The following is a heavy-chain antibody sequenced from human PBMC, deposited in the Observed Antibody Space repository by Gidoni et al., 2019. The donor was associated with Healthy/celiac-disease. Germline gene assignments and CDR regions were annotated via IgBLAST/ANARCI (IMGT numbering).Heavy chain of an antibody. V-gene: IGHV3-23*01. CDR3: AKDSRHNTPSSY. J-gene: IGHJ4*02. CDR1: GFPFSSYA. D-gene: IGHD6-6*01. CDR2: ISGSGGST. Sequence: DVQLLESGGGLVQPGGSLRLSCAASGFPFSSYAMSWVRQAPGKGLEWVSAISGSGGSTYYADSVKGRFTISRDNSKNTLYLKMNSLRAEDTAVYYCAKDSRHNTPSSYWGQGTLVTVSS.